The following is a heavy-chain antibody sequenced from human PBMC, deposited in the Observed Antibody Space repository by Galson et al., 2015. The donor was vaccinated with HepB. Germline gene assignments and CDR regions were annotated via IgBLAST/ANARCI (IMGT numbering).Heavy chain of an antibody. J-gene: IGHJ4*02. V-gene: IGHV3-23*01. CDR2: FSGSGINTYYE. D-gene: IGHD6-19*01. Sequence: SLRLSCAASGFTFSGYAMSWVRQAPGKGLEWVSTFSGSGINTYYEYYADSVKGRFTISRDNFKNTLFLQMNSLRAEDTAVYYCAKLGGYSSGSYFDYWGQGTLVTVSS. CDR1: GFTFSGYA. CDR3: AKLGGYSSGSYFDY.